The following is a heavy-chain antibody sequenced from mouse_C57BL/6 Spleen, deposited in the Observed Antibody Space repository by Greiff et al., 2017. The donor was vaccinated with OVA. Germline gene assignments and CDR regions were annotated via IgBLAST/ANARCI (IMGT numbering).Heavy chain of an antibody. CDR2: INYDGSST. D-gene: IGHD1-1*01. J-gene: IGHJ1*03. V-gene: IGHV5-16*01. Sequence: DVQLVESEGGLVQPGSSMKLSCTASGFTFSDYYMAWVRQVPEKGLEWVANINYDGSSTYYLDSLKSRFIISRDNAKNILYLQMSSLKSEDTATYYCAREGHYYGSSYGYFDVWGTGTTVTVSS. CDR1: GFTFSDYY. CDR3: AREGHYYGSSYGYFDV.